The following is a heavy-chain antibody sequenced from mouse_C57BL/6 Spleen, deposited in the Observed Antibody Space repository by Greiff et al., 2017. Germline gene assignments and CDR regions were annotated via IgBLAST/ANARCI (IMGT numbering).Heavy chain of an antibody. J-gene: IGHJ4*01. CDR1: GFNIKDDY. D-gene: IGHD6-1*01. CDR2: IDPENGDT. V-gene: IGHV14-4*01. Sequence: EVQLQESGAELVRPGASVKLSCTASGFNIKDDYMHWVKQRPEQGLEWIGWIDPENGDTEYASKFQGKATITADTSSNTAYLQLSSLTSEDTAVYYCTTSALYAMDYWGQGTSVTVSS. CDR3: TTSALYAMDY.